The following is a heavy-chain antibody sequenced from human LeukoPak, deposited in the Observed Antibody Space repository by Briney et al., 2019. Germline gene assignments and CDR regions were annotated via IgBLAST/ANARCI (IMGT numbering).Heavy chain of an antibody. CDR1: GFTFSSYG. D-gene: IGHD2-2*01. V-gene: IGHV3-33*01. CDR3: ARESPPAASTRYYYYYGMDV. CDR2: IWYDGSNK. Sequence: GRFLRLSCAASGFTFSSYGMHWVRQAPGKGLEWVAVIWYDGSNKYYADSVKSRFTISRDNSKNTLYLQMNSLRAEDAAVYYCARESPPAASTRYYYYYGMDVWGKGTTVTVSS. J-gene: IGHJ6*04.